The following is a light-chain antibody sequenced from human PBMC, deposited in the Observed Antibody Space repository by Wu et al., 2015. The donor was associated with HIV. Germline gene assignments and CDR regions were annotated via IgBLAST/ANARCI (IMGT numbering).Light chain of an antibody. V-gene: IGKV1-5*03. CDR3: QQYNSYPYS. Sequence: DIQMTPSPSTLSASVGDRVAITCRASQSTSNWLAWYQQKPGKAPKLLIYKTSSLESGVPSRFSGSGSGTDFTLTISSLQPDDFAIYYCQQYNSYPYSFGQGTKLEIK. CDR2: KTS. CDR1: QSTSNW. J-gene: IGKJ2*03.